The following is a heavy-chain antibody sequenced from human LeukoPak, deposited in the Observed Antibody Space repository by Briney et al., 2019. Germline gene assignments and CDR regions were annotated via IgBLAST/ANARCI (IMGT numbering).Heavy chain of an antibody. V-gene: IGHV4-34*01. Sequence: SETLSLTCAVYGGSFSGHYWSWIRQPPRKGLEWIGEINHSGSTNYNPSLKSRVTISVDTSKNQFSLKLSSVTAADTAVYYCARKGAQGQLWLGPRLYYFDYWGQGTLVTVSS. J-gene: IGHJ4*02. CDR2: INHSGST. CDR1: GGSFSGHY. D-gene: IGHD5-18*01. CDR3: ARKGAQGQLWLGPRLYYFDY.